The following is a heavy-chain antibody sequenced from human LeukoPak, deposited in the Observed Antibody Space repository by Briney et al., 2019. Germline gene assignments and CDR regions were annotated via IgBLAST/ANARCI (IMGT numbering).Heavy chain of an antibody. J-gene: IGHJ4*02. Sequence: SQTLSLTCTVSGGSISSGDYYWSWIRQPPGKGLEWIGYIYYSGSTYYNPSLKSRVTISVDTSKNQFSLKLSSVTAADTVVYYCARTETGDRFDYWGQGTLVTVSS. D-gene: IGHD7-27*01. CDR3: ARTETGDRFDY. CDR1: GGSISSGDYY. V-gene: IGHV4-30-4*08. CDR2: IYYSGST.